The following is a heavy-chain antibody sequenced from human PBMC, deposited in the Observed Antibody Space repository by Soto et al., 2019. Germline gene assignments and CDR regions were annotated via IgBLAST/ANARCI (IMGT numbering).Heavy chain of an antibody. V-gene: IGHV1-18*01. CDR2: IGPYNGNT. CDR1: GYTFSNFG. CDR3: ARCYCSVGSCYTCWHFDL. Sequence: QVQLVQSAAEVKKPGASVKVSCKASGYTFSNFGLSWVRQAPGQGLEWMGWIGPYNGNTDHAQKFQDRVTMTTDTSTITAYIELRGLTSDDTAVYYCARCYCSVGSCYTCWHFDLWGRGTLVTVSS. D-gene: IGHD2-15*01. J-gene: IGHJ2*01.